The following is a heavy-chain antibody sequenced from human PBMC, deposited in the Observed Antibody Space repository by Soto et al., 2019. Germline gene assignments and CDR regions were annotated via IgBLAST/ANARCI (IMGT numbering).Heavy chain of an antibody. D-gene: IGHD3-9*01. V-gene: IGHV4-4*02. CDR2: IYHSGST. J-gene: IGHJ6*02. CDR3: ARDQGILTGYYTVFYYYGMDV. CDR1: GGSISSSNW. Sequence: PSETLSLTCAVSGGSISSSNWWSGVRQPPGKGLEWIGEIYHSGSTNYNPSLKSRVTISVDKSKNQFSLKLSSVTAADTAVYYCARDQGILTGYYTVFYYYGMDVWGQGTTDT.